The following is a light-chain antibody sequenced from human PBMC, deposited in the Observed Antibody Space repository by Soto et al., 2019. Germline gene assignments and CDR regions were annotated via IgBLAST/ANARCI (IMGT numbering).Light chain of an antibody. Sequence: EIVLTQSPGTLSLSPGERATLSCRASQIADRNYLAWYQQKPGQAPSIIIFGASGRATGIPDRFSGSGSGTDFSLTISRLAPEDFAVYYCQQYGSLSWTFGQGTKVEIK. CDR3: QQYGSLSWT. J-gene: IGKJ1*01. CDR2: GAS. V-gene: IGKV3-20*01. CDR1: QIADRNY.